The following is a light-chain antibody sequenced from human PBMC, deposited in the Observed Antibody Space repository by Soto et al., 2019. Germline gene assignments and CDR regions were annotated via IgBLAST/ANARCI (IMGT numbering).Light chain of an antibody. CDR3: QQSFLAPYT. Sequence: DIQMTQSPSSLSAFVGDRVTITCRASQGIDVYLNWYQQKPGKAPKVLIYGASSLQSGVASRFSGSRSETHFTLTIGSLQPEDFATYFCQQSFLAPYTFGQGTKVEIK. J-gene: IGKJ2*01. CDR2: GAS. CDR1: QGIDVY. V-gene: IGKV1-39*01.